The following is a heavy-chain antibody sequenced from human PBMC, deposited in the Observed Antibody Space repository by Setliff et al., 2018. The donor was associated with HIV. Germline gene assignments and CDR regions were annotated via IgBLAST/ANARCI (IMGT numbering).Heavy chain of an antibody. CDR1: GGSISSDNYY. CDR3: ARIDGEAADTNY. D-gene: IGHD6-13*01. Sequence: PSETLSLTCTVSGGSISSDNYYWSWIRQPAGKGLEWIGRMYTSGSTYYNPSLKGRVTISVDASKNQFSLKLTSLTAADTAVYYCARIDGEAADTNYWGQGTLVTVSS. V-gene: IGHV4-61*02. CDR2: MYTSGST. J-gene: IGHJ4*02.